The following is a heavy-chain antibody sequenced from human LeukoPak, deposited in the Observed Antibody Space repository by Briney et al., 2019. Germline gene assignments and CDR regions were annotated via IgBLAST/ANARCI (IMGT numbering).Heavy chain of an antibody. CDR1: GGSFSGYY. J-gene: IGHJ4*02. V-gene: IGHV4-34*01. Sequence: TPSETLSLTCAVYGGSFSGYYWSWIRQPPGKGLEWIGEINHSGSTNYNPSLKSRVTMSVDTSKNQFSLKLSSVTAADTAVYYCARDAYYYDTSGYYIIDYWGQGTLVTVSS. CDR2: INHSGST. CDR3: ARDAYYYDTSGYYIIDY. D-gene: IGHD3-22*01.